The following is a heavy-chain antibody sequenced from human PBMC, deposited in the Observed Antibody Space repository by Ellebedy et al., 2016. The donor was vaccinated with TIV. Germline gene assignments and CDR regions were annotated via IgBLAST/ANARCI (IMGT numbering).Heavy chain of an antibody. Sequence: SVKVSCXASGGTYNTYAITWVRQAPGQGLECMGRIIPFSRTANYAQKFQGRVTLTADKSTSTAYMELSSLRFEDTAVYYCAREVCSGGSCYSKDWGQGTTVTVSS. CDR1: GGTYNTYA. D-gene: IGHD2-15*01. J-gene: IGHJ6*02. CDR2: IIPFSRTA. V-gene: IGHV1-69*06. CDR3: AREVCSGGSCYSKD.